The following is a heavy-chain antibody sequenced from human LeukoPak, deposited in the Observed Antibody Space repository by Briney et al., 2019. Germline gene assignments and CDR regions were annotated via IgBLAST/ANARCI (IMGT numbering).Heavy chain of an antibody. CDR1: GFTFSDYS. CDR2: ISSSSRTI. D-gene: IGHD2-2*02. CDR3: ASKDTSRYTPFDF. Sequence: GGSLRLSCAASGFTFSDYSMNWVRQAPEKGLEWVSYISSSSRTIYYADSVKGRFTISRDNAKNSLYLQMNSLRAEDTAVYYCASKDTSRYTPFDFWGQGTLVTVSS. V-gene: IGHV3-48*01. J-gene: IGHJ4*02.